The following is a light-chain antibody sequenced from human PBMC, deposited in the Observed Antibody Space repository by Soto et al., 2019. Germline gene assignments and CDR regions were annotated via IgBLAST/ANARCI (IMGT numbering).Light chain of an antibody. J-gene: IGKJ1*01. V-gene: IGKV1-39*01. CDR2: AAS. CDR1: QSISTF. CDR3: QQSYSTPFT. Sequence: DIPMTQSPSSLSASVGDRVTVTCRASQSISTFLNWFQHKPGKAPKLLIYAASTLHTGVPSRFSGSGSGTDFTLTISSLQPEDFATYSCQQSYSTPFTFGQGTKVEIK.